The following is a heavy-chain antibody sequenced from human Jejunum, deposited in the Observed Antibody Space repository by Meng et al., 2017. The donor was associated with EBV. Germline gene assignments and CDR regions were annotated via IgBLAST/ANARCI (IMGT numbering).Heavy chain of an antibody. CDR1: GYSLTELS. J-gene: IGHJ4*02. D-gene: IGHD3-3*01. Sequence: QGPRVRGGAGGKKPGASVKVPCKVSGYSLTELSMHWVRQAPGKGLEWMGGFDPEDGETIYAQKFQGRVTMTEDTSTDTAYMELSSLRSEDTAVYYCATAHGFTIFGVAYYFDYWGQGTLVTVSS. V-gene: IGHV1-24*01. CDR2: FDPEDGET. CDR3: ATAHGFTIFGVAYYFDY.